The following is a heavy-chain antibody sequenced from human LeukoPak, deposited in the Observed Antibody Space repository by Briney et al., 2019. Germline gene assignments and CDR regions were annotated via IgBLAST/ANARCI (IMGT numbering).Heavy chain of an antibody. D-gene: IGHD1-26*01. Sequence: ASVKVSCKASGYTFTASNIHWVRQAPGQGLEWMGWISPNNGATTYAQKFQGRVIMTGDTSLSTAYIELSRLESDDTAVYFCAREGSSGYWGQGTLVTVSS. J-gene: IGHJ4*02. CDR1: GYTFTASN. CDR3: AREGSSGY. CDR2: ISPNNGAT. V-gene: IGHV1-2*02.